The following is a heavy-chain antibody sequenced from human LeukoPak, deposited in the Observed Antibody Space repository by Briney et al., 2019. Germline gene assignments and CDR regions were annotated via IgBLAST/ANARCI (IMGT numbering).Heavy chain of an antibody. Sequence: PGGSLRLSCAASGFTFSGYTMSWVRQAPGKGLEWVSPISGSGGSTYYADSVKGRFTISRDNSKNTLYLQMISLRDEDTAVYYCAKDGITMFGVLEHIRTFDPWGQETVVTVSS. CDR1: GFTFSGYT. J-gene: IGHJ5*02. CDR3: AKDGITMFGVLEHIRTFDP. CDR2: ISGSGGST. D-gene: IGHD3-3*01. V-gene: IGHV3-23*01.